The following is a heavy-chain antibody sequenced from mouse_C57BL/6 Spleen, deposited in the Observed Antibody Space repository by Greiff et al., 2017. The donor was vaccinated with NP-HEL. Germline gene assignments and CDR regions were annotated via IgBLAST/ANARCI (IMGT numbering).Heavy chain of an antibody. CDR3: ARSGGRYGYFDV. D-gene: IGHD3-3*01. CDR2: IYPGSGNT. CDR1: GYTFTDYY. Sequence: QVQLQQSGAELVRPGASVKLSCKASGYTFTDYYINWVKQRPGQGLEWIARIYPGSGNTYYNEKFKGKATLTAEKSSSTAYMQLSSLTSEDSAVYFCARSGGRYGYFDVWGTGTTVTVSS. V-gene: IGHV1-76*01. J-gene: IGHJ1*03.